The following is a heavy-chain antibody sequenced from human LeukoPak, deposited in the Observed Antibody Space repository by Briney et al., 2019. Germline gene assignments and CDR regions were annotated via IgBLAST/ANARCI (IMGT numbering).Heavy chain of an antibody. CDR3: ARPTGRFLEWLSDNYGMDV. D-gene: IGHD3-3*01. Sequence: GGSLRLSCAASGFTFSIYSMNWVRQAPGKGLEWVSSISSSSSYIYYADSVKGRFTISRDNAKNSLYLQMNSLRAEDTAVYYCARPTGRFLEWLSDNYGMDVWGQGTTVTVSS. V-gene: IGHV3-21*01. J-gene: IGHJ6*02. CDR2: ISSSSSYI. CDR1: GFTFSIYS.